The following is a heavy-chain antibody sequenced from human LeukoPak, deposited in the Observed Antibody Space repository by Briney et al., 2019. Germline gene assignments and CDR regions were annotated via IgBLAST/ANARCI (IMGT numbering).Heavy chain of an antibody. CDR1: GYTFTSYF. Sequence: ASVKVSCKASGYTFTSYFMHWVRQAPGQGLEWMGIINPSGGSTSYAQKLQGRVTMTTDTSTSTAYMELRSLRSDDTAVYYCARDSEGYFDYWGQGTLVTVSS. CDR3: ARDSEGYFDY. CDR2: INPSGGST. V-gene: IGHV1-46*01. J-gene: IGHJ4*02.